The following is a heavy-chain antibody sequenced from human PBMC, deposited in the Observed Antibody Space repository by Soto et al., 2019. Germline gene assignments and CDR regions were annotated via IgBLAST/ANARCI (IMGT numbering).Heavy chain of an antibody. CDR1: GGTFSSYA. CDR2: IIPIVETP. J-gene: IGHJ5*02. Sequence: VASVKVSCKASGGTFSSYAINWVRQAPGQGLEWMGGIIPIVETPKYAQKFQGRVTITADESTNTVYMELSSLRSEDTAMYYCARLSRPNYYDTSGFFKDNWFDPWGQGTLVTVSS. V-gene: IGHV1-69*13. CDR3: ARLSRPNYYDTSGFFKDNWFDP. D-gene: IGHD3-22*01.